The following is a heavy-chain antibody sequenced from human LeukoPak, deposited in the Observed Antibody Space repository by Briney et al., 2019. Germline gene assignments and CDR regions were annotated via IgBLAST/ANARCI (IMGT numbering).Heavy chain of an antibody. V-gene: IGHV4-61*02. CDR2: IYTSGST. CDR1: GGSISSGSYY. D-gene: IGHD6-19*01. Sequence: PSETLSLTCTVSGGSISSGSYYWSWIRQPAGKGLEWIGRIYTSGSTNYNPSLKSRVTISVDTSKNQFSLKLSSVTAADTAVYYCARETAVAGNDAFDIWGQGTMVTVSS. CDR3: ARETAVAGNDAFDI. J-gene: IGHJ3*02.